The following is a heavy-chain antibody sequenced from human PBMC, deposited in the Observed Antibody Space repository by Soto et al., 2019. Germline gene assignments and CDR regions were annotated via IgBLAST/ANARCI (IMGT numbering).Heavy chain of an antibody. J-gene: IGHJ4*02. CDR3: ARRGWEGMYFDY. D-gene: IGHD1-26*01. V-gene: IGHV3-48*02. CDR2: ISSSSSTI. Sequence: EVQLLESGGGLVQPGGSLRLSCAASGFTFSSYSMNWVRQAPGKGLEWVSYISSSSSTIYYAGSVKGRFTISRDNAKNPLYLQMNSLRDEDTAVYYCARRGWEGMYFDYWGQGILVTVSS. CDR1: GFTFSSYS.